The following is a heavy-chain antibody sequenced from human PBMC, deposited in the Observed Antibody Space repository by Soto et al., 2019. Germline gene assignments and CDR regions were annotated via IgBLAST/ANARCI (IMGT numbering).Heavy chain of an antibody. CDR3: AGIRTGVYGVGTASSRVFYGVDV. J-gene: IGHJ6*02. D-gene: IGHD2-8*01. CDR2: IIPVFGSA. Sequence: QVQLVQSGAEVKKPGSSVKVSCKASGGTFKTYAFTWVRQAPGQGLEWMGGIIPVFGSATSAQRFQGRVTIPADESTNASYMVLGSLSTGDAAVYYCAGIRTGVYGVGTASSRVFYGVDVWGQGTAGTVSS. CDR1: GGTFKTYA. V-gene: IGHV1-69*12.